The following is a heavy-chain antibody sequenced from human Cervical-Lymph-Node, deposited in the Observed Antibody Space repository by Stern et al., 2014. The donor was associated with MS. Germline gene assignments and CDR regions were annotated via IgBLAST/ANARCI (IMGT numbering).Heavy chain of an antibody. CDR3: ASAYSSSHYYFDY. Sequence: VQLVESGGGVVQPGRSLRLSCAASGFSFSRYAMHWVRQAPGKGLEWVELIWYDGSNPYYADSVPGRFTISRDNFKNTLYLQMNSLRAEDTAVYYCASAYSSSHYYFDYWGQGTLVTVSS. V-gene: IGHV3-33*01. CDR1: GFSFSRYA. D-gene: IGHD6-13*01. CDR2: IWYDGSNP. J-gene: IGHJ4*02.